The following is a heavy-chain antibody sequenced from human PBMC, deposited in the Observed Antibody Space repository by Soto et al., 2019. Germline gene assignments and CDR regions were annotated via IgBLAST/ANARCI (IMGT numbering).Heavy chain of an antibody. D-gene: IGHD1-26*01. Sequence: ASVKVSCKASGGTFSSYAISWVRQAPGQGLEWMGGIIPIFGTANYAQKFQGRVTITADESTSTAYMELSSLRSEDTAVYYCARVGQWELLDAFDIWGQGTMVTVSS. CDR1: GGTFSSYA. CDR3: ARVGQWELLDAFDI. V-gene: IGHV1-69*13. J-gene: IGHJ3*02. CDR2: IIPIFGTA.